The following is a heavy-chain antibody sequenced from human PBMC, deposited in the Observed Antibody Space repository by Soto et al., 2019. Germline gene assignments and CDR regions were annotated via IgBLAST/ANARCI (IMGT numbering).Heavy chain of an antibody. Sequence: GGSLRLSCAASGFTFSSYSMNWVRQAPGKGLEWISYISSSGHTIYYRDSVKGRFTISRDNGKNSLYLQLNSLRVEDTAVYYCARGDYDILTGPDYWGQGTLVTVSS. V-gene: IGHV3-48*01. CDR2: ISSSGHTI. J-gene: IGHJ4*02. CDR1: GFTFSSYS. D-gene: IGHD3-9*01. CDR3: ARGDYDILTGPDY.